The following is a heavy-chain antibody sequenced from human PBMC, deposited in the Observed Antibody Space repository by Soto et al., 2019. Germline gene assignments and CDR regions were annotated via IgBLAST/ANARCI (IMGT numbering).Heavy chain of an antibody. CDR1: GYTFTNYD. D-gene: IGHD2-2*01. Sequence: QVQLVQSGAEVKKPGASVKVSCKASGYTFTNYDINWMRQATGQGLEWMGWMNPNSGHTNYAQKFQGRVTMPRNTSISTAYMVLTSLRAEDTAVYYCASGMSTTWGQGTLVTVSS. J-gene: IGHJ5*02. CDR3: ASGMSTT. V-gene: IGHV1-8*01. CDR2: MNPNSGHT.